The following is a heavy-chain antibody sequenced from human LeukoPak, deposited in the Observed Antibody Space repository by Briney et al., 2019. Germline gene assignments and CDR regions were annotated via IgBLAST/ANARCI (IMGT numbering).Heavy chain of an antibody. V-gene: IGHV3-11*01. D-gene: IGHD3-22*01. CDR2: ISSSGSTR. CDR3: ARERRTYYYDSSGSFDY. Sequence: GGSLTLSCAASGFTFSDYYMSWIRKAPGKGLEWVSYISSSGSTRYYANSVKGRFTISRDNAKNSLYPQMNSLRAADTAVYDCARERRTYYYDSSGSFDYWGQGTLVTVSS. CDR1: GFTFSDYY. J-gene: IGHJ4*02.